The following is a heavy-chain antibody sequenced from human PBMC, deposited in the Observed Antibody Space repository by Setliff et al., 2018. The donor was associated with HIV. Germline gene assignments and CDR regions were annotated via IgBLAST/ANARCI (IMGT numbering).Heavy chain of an antibody. V-gene: IGHV4-39*02. D-gene: IGHD1-26*01. CDR2: IYYSGST. J-gene: IGHJ4*02. Sequence: PSETLSLTCTVSGGSISSSSYYWGWIRQPPGKGLEWIGNIYYSGSTYYSPSLKSRLTISVDTSKNHFSLELTSVTATDTAVYYCARDRRDDYYLTAYFDSLGQGTVVTSPQ. CDR3: ARDRRDDYYLTAYFDS. CDR1: GGSISSSSYY.